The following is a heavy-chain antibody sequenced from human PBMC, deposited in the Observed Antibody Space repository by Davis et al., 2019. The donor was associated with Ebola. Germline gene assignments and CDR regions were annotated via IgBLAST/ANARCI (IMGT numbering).Heavy chain of an antibody. CDR2: IYYSGST. J-gene: IGHJ6*02. CDR1: GGSISSYY. CDR3: ARLRYDIVVVPAAMYHYYYGMDV. V-gene: IGHV4-59*08. Sequence: MPGGSLRLSCTVSGGSISSYYWSWIRQPPGKGLEWIGYIYYSGSTNYNPSLKSRVTISVDTSKHQFSLKLSSVTAAATAVYYCARLRYDIVVVPAAMYHYYYGMDVWGQGTTVTVSS. D-gene: IGHD2-2*01.